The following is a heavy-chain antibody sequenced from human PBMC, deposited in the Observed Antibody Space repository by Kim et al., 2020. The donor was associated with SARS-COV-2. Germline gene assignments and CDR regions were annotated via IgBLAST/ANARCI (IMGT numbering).Heavy chain of an antibody. Sequence: SVKVSCKASGGTFSSYAISWVRQAPGQGLEWMGRIIPILGIANYAQKFQGRVTITADKSTSTAYMELSSLRSEDTAVYYCARLSLGVKIDYWGQGTLVTVSS. CDR2: IIPILGIA. CDR3: ARLSLGVKIDY. J-gene: IGHJ4*02. V-gene: IGHV1-69*04. D-gene: IGHD3-3*01. CDR1: GGTFSSYA.